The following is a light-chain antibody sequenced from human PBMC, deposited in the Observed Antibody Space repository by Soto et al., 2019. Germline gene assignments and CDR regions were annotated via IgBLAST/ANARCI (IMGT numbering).Light chain of an antibody. J-gene: IGKJ1*01. CDR3: QQYGSSPPT. CDR2: GAS. Sequence: ESVLAQSPGTLSLSPGERATLSCRASQSVNSNYLTWYQQKPGQAPRLLIYGASSRATGIPDRFSGSGSGTDFTLTISRLEPEDFAAYYCQQYGSSPPTFGQGPKVEI. CDR1: QSVNSNY. V-gene: IGKV3-20*01.